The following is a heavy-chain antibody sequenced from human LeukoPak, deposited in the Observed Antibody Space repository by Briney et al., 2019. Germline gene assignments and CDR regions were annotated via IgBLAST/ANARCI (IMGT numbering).Heavy chain of an antibody. V-gene: IGHV1-46*01. CDR1: GYTFTSYY. CDR3: AREREIAAAADQNWYFDL. J-gene: IGHJ2*01. Sequence: GASVKVSCKASGYTFTSYYMHWVRQAPGQGLEWMGTINPSGGSTSYAQKFQGRVTMTRDTSTSTVYMELSSLRSEDTAVYYCAREREIAAAADQNWYFDLWGRGTLVAVSS. D-gene: IGHD6-13*01. CDR2: INPSGGST.